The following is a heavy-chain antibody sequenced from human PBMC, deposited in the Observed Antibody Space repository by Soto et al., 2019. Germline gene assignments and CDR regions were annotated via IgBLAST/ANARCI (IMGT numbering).Heavy chain of an antibody. V-gene: IGHV3-30-3*01. J-gene: IGHJ4*02. D-gene: IGHD4-17*01. CDR1: GFTFSSSA. CDR3: AKDRYGDYGGIDY. CDR2: ISHDETNK. Sequence: PGGSLRLSCAASGFTFSSSAMHWVRQAPGRGLEWVAAISHDETNKYCADSVKGRFTISRDTSKKTLFLQMNSLRAEDTAVYYCAKDRYGDYGGIDYWGQGTMVTVSS.